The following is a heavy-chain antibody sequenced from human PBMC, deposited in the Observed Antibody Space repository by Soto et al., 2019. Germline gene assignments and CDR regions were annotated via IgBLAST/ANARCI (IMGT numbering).Heavy chain of an antibody. CDR3: ARAWLRSYVFVY. V-gene: IGHV4-31*03. CDR2: IYYSGST. CDR1: GGSISSGGYY. J-gene: IGHJ4*02. D-gene: IGHD5-12*01. Sequence: QVQLQESGPGLVKPSQTLSLTCTVSGGSISSGGYYWSWIRQHPGKGLEWIGYIYYSGSTYYNPSLKSRITISVDTSKNQFSLKLNSVTAADTAVYYCARAWLRSYVFVYWGQGTLVTVSS.